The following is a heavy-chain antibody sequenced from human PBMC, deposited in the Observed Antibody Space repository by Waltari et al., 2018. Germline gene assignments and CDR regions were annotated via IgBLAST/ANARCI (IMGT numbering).Heavy chain of an antibody. D-gene: IGHD2-15*01. CDR3: ARGQYCSGGSCYSDYYGMDV. CDR2: ISSNGGST. CDR1: GFTFSSYA. V-gene: IGHV3-64*02. Sequence: VESGEGLVQPGGSLRLSCAASGFTFSSYAMHWVRQAPGKGLEYVSAISSNGGSTYYADSVKGRFTISRDNSKNTLYLQMGSLRAEDMAVYYCARGQYCSGGSCYSDYYGMDVWGQGTMVTVSS. J-gene: IGHJ6*02.